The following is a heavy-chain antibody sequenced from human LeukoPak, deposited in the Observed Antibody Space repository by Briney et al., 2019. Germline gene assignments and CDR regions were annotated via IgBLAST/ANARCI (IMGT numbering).Heavy chain of an antibody. D-gene: IGHD6-13*01. Sequence: ASVKVSCKASGYTFTGYYMHWVRQAPGQGLEWIGWINPNSGGTNYAQKFQGRVTMTRDTPISTAYMELSRLRSDDTAVYYCARVFGGQQLAYFDYWGQGTLVTVSS. CDR2: INPNSGGT. J-gene: IGHJ4*02. CDR3: ARVFGGQQLAYFDY. V-gene: IGHV1-2*02. CDR1: GYTFTGYY.